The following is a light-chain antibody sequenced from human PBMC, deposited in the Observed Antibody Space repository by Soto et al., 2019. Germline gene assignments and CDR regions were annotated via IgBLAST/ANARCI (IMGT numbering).Light chain of an antibody. CDR3: SSYTSSSTLV. Sequence: QSVLTQPASVSGSPGQSITISCTGTSSDVGGYNYVSWYQQHPGKAPKLMIYEVSNRPSGAPNRFSGSKSGNTASLTISGLQAEDEADYYCSSYTSSSTLVFGTGTKSPS. CDR1: SSDVGGYNY. V-gene: IGLV2-14*01. J-gene: IGLJ1*01. CDR2: EVS.